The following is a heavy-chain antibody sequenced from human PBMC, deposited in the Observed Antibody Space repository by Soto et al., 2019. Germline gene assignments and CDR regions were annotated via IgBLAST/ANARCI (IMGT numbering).Heavy chain of an antibody. Sequence: TGGSLRLSCAASGFTFSSYSMNWVRQAPGKGLEWVSYISSSSSTIYYADSVKGRFTISRDNAKNSLYLQMNSLRDEDTTVYYCARDADVGLRFLMAYYYYGMDVWGQGTTVTVSS. CDR1: GFTFSSYS. J-gene: IGHJ6*02. D-gene: IGHD3-3*01. CDR3: ARDADVGLRFLMAYYYYGMDV. V-gene: IGHV3-48*02. CDR2: ISSSSSTI.